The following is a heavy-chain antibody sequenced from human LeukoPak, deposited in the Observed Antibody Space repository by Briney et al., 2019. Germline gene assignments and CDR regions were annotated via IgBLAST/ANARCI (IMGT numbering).Heavy chain of an antibody. CDR2: ISSNGGST. CDR3: ALKYNWNLYNWFDP. D-gene: IGHD1-20*01. V-gene: IGHV3-64D*06. CDR1: GFTFSSYG. Sequence: GRSLRLSCAASGFTFSSYGMHWVRQAPGKGLEYVSAISSNGGSTYYADSVKGRFTISRDNSKNTLYLQMSSLRAEDTAVYYCALKYNWNLYNWFDPWGQGTLVTVSS. J-gene: IGHJ5*02.